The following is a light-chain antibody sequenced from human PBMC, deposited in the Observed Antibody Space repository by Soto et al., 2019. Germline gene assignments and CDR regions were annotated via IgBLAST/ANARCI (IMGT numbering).Light chain of an antibody. J-gene: IGKJ4*01. Sequence: EIVMTQSPATLSVSPGERATISCRASQSVNTNLAWYRQNPGQAPRLLISDASTRATGVPARFSGSGSGTKFTLTIRSLQSEDSGIYYCQQYNFWPPLTFGGGTKVEIK. CDR3: QQYNFWPPLT. CDR1: QSVNTN. CDR2: DAS. V-gene: IGKV3-15*01.